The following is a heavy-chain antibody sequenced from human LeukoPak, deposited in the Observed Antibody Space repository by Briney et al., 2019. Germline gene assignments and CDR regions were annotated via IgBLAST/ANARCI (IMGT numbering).Heavy chain of an antibody. V-gene: IGHV3-7*03. J-gene: IGHJ4*02. CDR2: IKQDGSEK. D-gene: IGHD3-22*01. CDR1: GFTFSSYW. Sequence: GVLRLSCAASGFTFSSYWMSWVRQAPGKGLEWVANIKQDGSEKYYVDSVKGRFTISRDNAKNSLYLQMNSLRAEDTAVYYCARGLYDSSGYYHIDYWGQGTLVTVSS. CDR3: ARGLYDSSGYYHIDY.